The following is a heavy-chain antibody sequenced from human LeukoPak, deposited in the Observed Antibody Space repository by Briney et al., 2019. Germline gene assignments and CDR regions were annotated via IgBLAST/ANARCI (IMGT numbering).Heavy chain of an antibody. CDR2: IYSGGST. CDR1: GFTFGSYS. Sequence: PGGSLRLSCAASGFTFGSYSMHWVRQAPGKGLEWVSVIYSGGSTYYADSVKGRFTISRHNSKNTLYLQMNSLRAEDTAVYYCARHSYGPYDYWGQGTLVTVSS. V-gene: IGHV3-53*04. D-gene: IGHD5-18*01. CDR3: ARHSYGPYDY. J-gene: IGHJ4*02.